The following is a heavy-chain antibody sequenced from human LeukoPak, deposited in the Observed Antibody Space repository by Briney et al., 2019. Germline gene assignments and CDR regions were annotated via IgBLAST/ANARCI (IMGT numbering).Heavy chain of an antibody. CDR2: ISSSSSYT. CDR1: GFTFSIYS. CDR3: ARFDVVVVPAANGDFDY. Sequence: GGSLRLSCAASGFTFSIYSMNWVRQAPGKGLEWVSSISSSSSYTYYADSVKGRFTTSRDNAKNSLYLQMNSLRAEDTAVYYCARFDVVVVPAANGDFDYWGQGTLVTVSS. V-gene: IGHV3-21*01. D-gene: IGHD2-2*01. J-gene: IGHJ4*02.